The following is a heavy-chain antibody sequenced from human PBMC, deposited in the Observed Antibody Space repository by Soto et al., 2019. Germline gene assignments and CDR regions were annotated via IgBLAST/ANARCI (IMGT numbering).Heavy chain of an antibody. CDR2: IYHSGSP. V-gene: IGHV4-30-2*01. Sequence: QLQLQESGSGLVKPSQTLSLTCAVSGGSISSGGYSWSWIRQPPGKGLEWIGYIYHSGSPYYNPPPQSXXTISVDRSTTQFSLKLSSVTAADTAVYYCARVPSPWGQGTLVTVSS. CDR3: ARVPSP. CDR1: GGSISSGGYS. J-gene: IGHJ5*02.